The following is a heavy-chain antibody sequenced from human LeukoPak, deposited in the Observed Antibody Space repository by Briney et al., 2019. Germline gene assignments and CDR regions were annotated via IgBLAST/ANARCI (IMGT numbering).Heavy chain of an antibody. CDR1: GFTFSSYA. CDR2: ISYDGGNK. Sequence: GRSLRLSCAASGFTFSSYAMHWVRQAPGKGLEGVALISYDGGNKYYADSVKGRFTISRDNSKNTVYLQMNSLRAEDTAVYYCAREYCSSTSCYDRDVFDIWGQGTMVTVSS. J-gene: IGHJ3*02. CDR3: AREYCSSTSCYDRDVFDI. D-gene: IGHD2-2*01. V-gene: IGHV3-30-3*01.